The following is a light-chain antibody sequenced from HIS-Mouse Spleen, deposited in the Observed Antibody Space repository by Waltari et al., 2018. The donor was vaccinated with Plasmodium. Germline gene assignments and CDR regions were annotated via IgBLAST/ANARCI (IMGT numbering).Light chain of an antibody. CDR3: QQYGSSPLT. Sequence: IVLTQSPGTLSLSPGDRATLSCRPSQSVSSSYLAWYQQKPGQGPRLPIYGASSRATGIPYRFSGSGSGTDFTLTISRLEPEDFAVYYCQQYGSSPLTFGGGTKVEIK. CDR2: GAS. J-gene: IGKJ4*01. V-gene: IGKV3-20*01. CDR1: QSVSSSY.